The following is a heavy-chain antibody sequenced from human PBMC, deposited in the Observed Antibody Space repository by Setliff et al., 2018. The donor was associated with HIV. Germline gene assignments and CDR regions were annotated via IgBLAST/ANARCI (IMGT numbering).Heavy chain of an antibody. J-gene: IGHJ6*03. V-gene: IGHV1-2*02. CDR3: ARGGGVTFYYYYYMDV. D-gene: IGHD3-16*01. Sequence: ASVKVSCKSSGYTFTAHHIHWVRQAPGQGPEWMGWIIPKSGETSYAEKFRGRVTMTRDTSISTAYMELSRLRSDDTAVYYCARGGGVTFYYYYYMDVWAKGTTVTVSS. CDR1: GYTFTAHH. CDR2: IIPKSGET.